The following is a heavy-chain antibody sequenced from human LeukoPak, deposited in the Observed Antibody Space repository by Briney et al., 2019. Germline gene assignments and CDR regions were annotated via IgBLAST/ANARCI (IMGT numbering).Heavy chain of an antibody. Sequence: PSETLSLTCAVYGGSFSGYYWGWIRQPPGKGLEWIGNIYYSGSTYYNPSLESRVTMSLDTSKNKFSLKLSSVTAADTAVYYCARDENGYVWGSFRAWGQGILVTVSS. CDR2: IYYSGST. CDR1: GGSFSGYY. CDR3: ARDENGYVWGSFRA. D-gene: IGHD3-16*02. V-gene: IGHV4-34*01. J-gene: IGHJ5*02.